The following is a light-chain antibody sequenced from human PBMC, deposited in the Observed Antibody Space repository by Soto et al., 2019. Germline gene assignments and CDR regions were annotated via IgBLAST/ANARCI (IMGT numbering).Light chain of an antibody. J-gene: IGKJ1*01. V-gene: IGKV1-39*01. CDR3: QQSYSSLPT. CDR2: AAS. Sequence: DIQITQSPSSLSSSVEYRLIVTCRASQSISNHLNWYQQKPGKAPKLLIFAASSLQSGVPSRFSGSRSGPDFTLTISRLQPEDFATYYCQQSYSSLPTFGQVI. CDR1: QSISNH.